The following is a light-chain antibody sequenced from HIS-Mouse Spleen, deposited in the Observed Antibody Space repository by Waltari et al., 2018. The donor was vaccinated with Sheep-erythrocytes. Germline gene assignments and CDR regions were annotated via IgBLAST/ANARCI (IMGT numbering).Light chain of an antibody. CDR2: DAS. V-gene: IGKV3-11*01. Sequence: EIVLTQSPATLSLSPGERAILSCRASQSVTSYLAWYQQKPGQAPRRLIYDASNRATCIPAMFSGSGSGTYFSLTISSLEPEDFAVYYCQQRSNWPPITFGQGTRLEIK. CDR3: QQRSNWPPIT. J-gene: IGKJ5*01. CDR1: QSVTSY.